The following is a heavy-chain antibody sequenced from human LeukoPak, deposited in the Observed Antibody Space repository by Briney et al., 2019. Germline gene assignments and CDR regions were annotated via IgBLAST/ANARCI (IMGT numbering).Heavy chain of an antibody. D-gene: IGHD3-22*01. CDR2: IYSGGTT. V-gene: IGHV3-66*01. CDR3: ARAEGYYDSSGNDAFDI. J-gene: IGHJ3*02. CDR1: GFTVSSNY. Sequence: GGSLRLSCAASGFTVSSNYMSWVRQAPGKGLEWVSIIYSGGTTYFADSVEGRFSNSRDNSKNTLYLQMNSLRAEDTAVYYCARAEGYYDSSGNDAFDIWGQGTMVTVSS.